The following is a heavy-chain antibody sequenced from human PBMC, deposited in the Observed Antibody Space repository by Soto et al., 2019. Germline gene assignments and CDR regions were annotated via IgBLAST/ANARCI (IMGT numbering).Heavy chain of an antibody. J-gene: IGHJ6*03. Sequence: TGGSLRLSCAASGFTFSNYWMHWVRQPPGKGLVWVSRINSDGSSTNYADSVKGRFTISRDNAKNTLYLQMNSLSAEDTAVYYCARGGYCTNGICYSRDFYYYMDVWGKGTTVTVSS. V-gene: IGHV3-74*01. CDR3: ARGGYCTNGICYSRDFYYYMDV. CDR1: GFTFSNYW. D-gene: IGHD2-8*01. CDR2: INSDGSST.